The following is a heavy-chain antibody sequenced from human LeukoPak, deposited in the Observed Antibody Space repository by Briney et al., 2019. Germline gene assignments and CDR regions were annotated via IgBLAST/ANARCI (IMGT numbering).Heavy chain of an antibody. CDR1: GFTFTTYW. V-gene: IGHV3-7*01. Sequence: GGSLRLSCAASGFTFTTYWMSWIRQTPGKGLEWVAKIKPDGSENSYVESVKGRFTISRDNAKNSVFLQMDSLRVEDTALYYCARGQLADSYWGQGALVTVSS. D-gene: IGHD3-22*01. CDR2: IKPDGSEN. CDR3: ARGQLADSY. J-gene: IGHJ4*02.